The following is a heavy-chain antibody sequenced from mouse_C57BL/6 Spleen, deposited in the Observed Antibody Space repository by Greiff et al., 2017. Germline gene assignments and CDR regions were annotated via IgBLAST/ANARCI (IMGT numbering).Heavy chain of an antibody. CDR3: ARNEDSSGYGAMDY. V-gene: IGHV2-9-1*01. D-gene: IGHD3-2*02. CDR1: GFSLTSYA. CDR2: IWTGGGT. Sequence: VKLMESGPGLVAPSQSLSITCTVSGFSLTSYAISWVRQPPGKGLEWLGVIWTGGGTNYNSALKSRLSISKDNSKSQVFLKMNSLQTDDTARYYCARNEDSSGYGAMDYWGQGTSVTVSS. J-gene: IGHJ4*01.